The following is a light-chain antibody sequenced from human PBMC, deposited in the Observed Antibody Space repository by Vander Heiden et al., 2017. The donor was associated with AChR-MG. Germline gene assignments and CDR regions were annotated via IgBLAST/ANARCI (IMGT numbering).Light chain of an antibody. CDR2: SNN. J-gene: IGLJ3*02. CDR1: SPNIGGNT. V-gene: IGLV1-44*01. Sequence: QSVLTQPPSASGTPGQRVTISCSGSSPNIGGNTVNWYQQLPGTAPKLLIYSNNQRPSGVPDRFSGSKSGTSASLAISGLQSEDEADYYCAAWDDSLNGRVFGGGTKLTVL. CDR3: AAWDDSLNGRV.